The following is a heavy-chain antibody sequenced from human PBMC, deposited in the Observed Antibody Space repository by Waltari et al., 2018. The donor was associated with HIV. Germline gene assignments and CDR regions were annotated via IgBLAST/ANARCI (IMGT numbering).Heavy chain of an antibody. CDR1: GYIFTNYG. V-gene: IGHV1-18*01. CDR3: ARGLGGSYYYGVDV. J-gene: IGHJ6*02. CDR2: ISGYNANT. Sequence: QLHLVQSGAEVEMPGASVRVSCKTSGYIFTNYGVSWVRQAPGQGLEWLGWISGYNANTNYAQRLQGRVTLTTDTSTSTAYMELRSLRSDDTAVYYCARGLGGSYYYGVDVWGQGTTVTVS.